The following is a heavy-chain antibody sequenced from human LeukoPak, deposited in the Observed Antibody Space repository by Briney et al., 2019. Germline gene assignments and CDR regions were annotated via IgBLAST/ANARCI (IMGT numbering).Heavy chain of an antibody. J-gene: IGHJ4*02. CDR1: GFTFDDFV. D-gene: IGHD3-10*01. Sequence: GGSLRLSCAASGFTFDDFVMHWVPQAPGEGLEWVSLISGNGGDTYYADSVKGRFTISRDNSKNSLYLQMNSLRPEDTALYYCSKETAMLRGVVDCWGQGTLVTVSS. CDR2: ISGNGGDT. V-gene: IGHV3-43*02. CDR3: SKETAMLRGVVDC.